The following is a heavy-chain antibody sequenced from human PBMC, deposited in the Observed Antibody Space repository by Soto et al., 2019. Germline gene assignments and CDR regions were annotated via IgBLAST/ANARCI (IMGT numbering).Heavy chain of an antibody. CDR3: ASSYSNYQFDYYYYYGMDV. V-gene: IGHV1-2*02. J-gene: IGHJ6*02. CDR1: GYTFTGYY. D-gene: IGHD4-4*01. Sequence: GASVKVSCKASGYTFTGYYTHWVRQAPGQGLEWMGWINPNSGGTNYAQKFQGRVTMTRDTSISTAYMELSRLRSDDTAVYYCASSYSNYQFDYYYYYGMDVWGQGTTVTVSS. CDR2: INPNSGGT.